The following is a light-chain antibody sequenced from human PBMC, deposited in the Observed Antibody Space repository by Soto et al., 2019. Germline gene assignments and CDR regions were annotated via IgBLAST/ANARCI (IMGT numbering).Light chain of an antibody. Sequence: EIVMTQSPATLSVSPGEGATFSCRASQSINTKIAWYQLKPGQAPRLLIYDASIRATGIPARFSGSGSGTEFTLNISSLQPDDFATYYCQQYNSYWTFGQGTKV. CDR1: QSINTK. CDR3: QQYNSYWT. J-gene: IGKJ1*01. CDR2: DAS. V-gene: IGKV3-15*01.